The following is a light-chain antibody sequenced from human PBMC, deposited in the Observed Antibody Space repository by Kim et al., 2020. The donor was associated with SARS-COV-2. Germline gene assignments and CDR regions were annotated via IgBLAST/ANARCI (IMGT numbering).Light chain of an antibody. J-gene: IGKJ1*01. Sequence: DIQMTQSPSTLSASVGERVTVTCRASQSIGSWLAWYQQKPGKAPKLLIYDASSLESGVPSRFSGSGSGTEFTLTISSLQPDDFATYYCQQYNSYSTFCQGTKVDIK. CDR3: QQYNSYST. CDR2: DAS. V-gene: IGKV1-5*01. CDR1: QSIGSW.